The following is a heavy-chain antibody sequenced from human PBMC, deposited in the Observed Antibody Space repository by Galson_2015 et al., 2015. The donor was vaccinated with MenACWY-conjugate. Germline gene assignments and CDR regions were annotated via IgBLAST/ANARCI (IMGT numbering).Heavy chain of an antibody. CDR3: AREGGAAKEFDY. CDR2: ISSGGSSI. D-gene: IGHD2-15*01. Sequence: SLRLSCAASGFTFSDYDMSLIRQAPGKGLEWVSYISSGGSSINHAEFVKGRFTISRDNAKNSQYLQMNNLSAEDTAVYYCAREGGAAKEFDYWGQGTLVTVSS. J-gene: IGHJ4*02. V-gene: IGHV3-11*01. CDR1: GFTFSDYD.